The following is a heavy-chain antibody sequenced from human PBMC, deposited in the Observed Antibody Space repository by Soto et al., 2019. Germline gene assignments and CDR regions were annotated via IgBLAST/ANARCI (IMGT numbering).Heavy chain of an antibody. CDR1: GFTFNYYW. V-gene: IGHV3-74*01. J-gene: IGHJ4*02. CDR2: IQNDGSRT. D-gene: IGHD1-26*01. CDR3: AKGPSASYSIFDY. Sequence: GGSLRLSCAASGFTFNYYWMHWVRQAPGQGLVWVAHIQNDGSRTTYADSVKGRFTISRDNSKNTLYLQMNSLRAEDTAVYYCAKGPSASYSIFDYWGQGTLVTVSS.